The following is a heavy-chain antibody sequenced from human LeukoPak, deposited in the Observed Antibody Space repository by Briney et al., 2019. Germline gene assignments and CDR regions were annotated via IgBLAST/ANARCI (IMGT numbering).Heavy chain of an antibody. CDR3: AKVRSDYYDILTGNYNPLFDY. Sequence: GGSLRLSCAASGFTFSSNAMSWVRQAPGKGLEWVSAIWGSGGGTYYADSVKGRFTISRDNSKNTLYLQMNSLRAEDTAVYYCAKVRSDYYDILTGNYNPLFDYWGQGTLVTVSS. CDR2: IWGSGGGT. D-gene: IGHD3-9*01. CDR1: GFTFSSNA. J-gene: IGHJ4*02. V-gene: IGHV3-23*01.